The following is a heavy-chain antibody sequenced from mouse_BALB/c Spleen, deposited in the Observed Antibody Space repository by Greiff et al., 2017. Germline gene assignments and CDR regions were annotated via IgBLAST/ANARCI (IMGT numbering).Heavy chain of an antibody. CDR2: ISSGGST. J-gene: IGHJ3*01. V-gene: IGHV5-6-5*01. Sequence: EVMLVESGGGLVKPGGSLKLSCAASGFTFSSYAMSWVRQTPEKRLEWVASISSGGSTYYPDSVKGRFTISRDNARNILYLQMSSLRSEDTAMYYCARVDYDAWFAYWGQGTLVTVSA. CDR3: ARVDYDAWFAY. D-gene: IGHD2-4*01. CDR1: GFTFSSYA.